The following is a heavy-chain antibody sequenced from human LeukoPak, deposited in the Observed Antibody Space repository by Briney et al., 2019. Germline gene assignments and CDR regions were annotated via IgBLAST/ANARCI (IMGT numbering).Heavy chain of an antibody. J-gene: IGHJ3*01. V-gene: IGHV4-59*01. Sequence: PSETLSLTCSVSGGSINSGYWSWIRQPPGKGLEWIGLLYPSGSTNYNPSLKSRVTISVDTSKNQFSLKLRSVTAADTAVYYCARVPGGGTAANWGQGTMVTVSS. CDR3: ARVPGGGTAAN. CDR1: GGSINSGY. D-gene: IGHD1-7*01. CDR2: LYPSGST.